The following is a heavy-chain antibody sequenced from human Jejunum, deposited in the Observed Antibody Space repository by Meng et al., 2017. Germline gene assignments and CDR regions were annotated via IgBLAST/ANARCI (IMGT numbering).Heavy chain of an antibody. V-gene: IGHV3-15*01. CDR3: ATGDCSGGNCHAFDI. D-gene: IGHD2-15*01. CDR2: IKREIDGKTT. Sequence: GESLKISCAASGFTFSNVWMTWVRQAPGKGLEWVGRIKREIDGKTTDDITPVKGRFSVSRDDSKNTLYLQMNSLKTEDTAVYYCATGDCSGGNCHAFDIWGQGTRVTVSS. J-gene: IGHJ3*02. CDR1: GFTFSNVW.